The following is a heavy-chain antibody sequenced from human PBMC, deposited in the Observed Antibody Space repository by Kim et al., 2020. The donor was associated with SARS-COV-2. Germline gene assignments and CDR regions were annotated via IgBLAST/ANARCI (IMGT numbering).Heavy chain of an antibody. V-gene: IGHV3-23*01. D-gene: IGHD3-9*01. CDR1: GFTFSSYA. CDR3: AKHQTYDILTGYKRYFDY. CDR2: ISGSGGST. J-gene: IGHJ4*02. Sequence: GGSLRLSCAASGFTFSSYAMSWVRQAPGKGLEWVSAISGSGGSTYYADSVKGRFTISRDNSKNTLYLQMNSLRAEDTAVYYCAKHQTYDILTGYKRYFDYWGQGTLVTVSS.